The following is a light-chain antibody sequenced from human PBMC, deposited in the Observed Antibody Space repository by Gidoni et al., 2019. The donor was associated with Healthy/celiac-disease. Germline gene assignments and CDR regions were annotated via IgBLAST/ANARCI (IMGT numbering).Light chain of an antibody. Sequence: DIPMTQSPSTLSASVGDRVTITCRASQSISSWLAWYQQKTGKAPKLLTYKASSLESGVPSRVSGSGSGTEFTLTISSLQPDDFATYYGQQYNSYWTFGQGTKVEIK. CDR3: QQYNSYWT. CDR2: KAS. V-gene: IGKV1-5*03. CDR1: QSISSW. J-gene: IGKJ1*01.